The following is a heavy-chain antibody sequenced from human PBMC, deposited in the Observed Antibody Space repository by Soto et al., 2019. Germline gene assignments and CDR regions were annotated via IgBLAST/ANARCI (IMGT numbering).Heavy chain of an antibody. D-gene: IGHD4-4*01. J-gene: IGHJ6*02. V-gene: IGHV1-8*01. CDR2: MNPNSGNT. CDR3: ARVAPPTVKEYYGMDV. CDR1: GYTFTSYD. Sequence: QVQLVQSGAEVKKPGASVKVSCKASGYTFTSYDINWVRQATGQGLEWMGWMNPNSGNTGYAQKFQGRVTMTRNTSISTAYMELGSLRSEDTAVYYCARVAPPTVKEYYGMDVWGQGTTVTVSS.